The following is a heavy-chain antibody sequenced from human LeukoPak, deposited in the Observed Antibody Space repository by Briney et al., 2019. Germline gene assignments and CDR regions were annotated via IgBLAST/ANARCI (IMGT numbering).Heavy chain of an antibody. D-gene: IGHD3-9*01. CDR1: GYKFSNYW. CDR2: IYPGDSDT. Sequence: GESLKISCKASGYKFSNYWIVWVRQMPGKGLEWMGIIYPGDSDTAYGPSFQDRVTISADKSNNTALLHLSSLRASDTAIYYCARRSDESLTGFDLWGQGTLVTVSS. V-gene: IGHV5-51*01. J-gene: IGHJ1*01. CDR3: ARRSDESLTGFDL.